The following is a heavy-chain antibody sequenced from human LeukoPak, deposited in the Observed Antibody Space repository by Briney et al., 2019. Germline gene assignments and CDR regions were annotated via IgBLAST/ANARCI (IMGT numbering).Heavy chain of an antibody. Sequence: SETLSLTCTVSGGSISSYYWSWIRQPPGKRLEWVGESNDSGGTNYNPSLKSRVTISADKSKNQVSLKLTSVTAADTAVYYCARLSVIVGAALEYYYYYMDVWGQGTTVTVSS. D-gene: IGHD1-26*01. V-gene: IGHV4-34*01. J-gene: IGHJ6*03. CDR3: ARLSVIVGAALEYYYYYMDV. CDR2: SNDSGGT. CDR1: GGSISSYY.